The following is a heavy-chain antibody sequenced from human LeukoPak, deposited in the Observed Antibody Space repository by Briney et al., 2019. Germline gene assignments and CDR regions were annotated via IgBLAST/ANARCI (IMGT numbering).Heavy chain of an antibody. V-gene: IGHV3-48*02. CDR2: VSASGSIM. D-gene: IGHD2-15*01. CDR1: GFIFTNYN. J-gene: IGHJ4*02. Sequence: GESLRLSCAASGFIFTNYNMNWVRQAPGKGLEWLSYVSASGSIMYYADSVKGRFTISGDNAKNSVYLQMNSLRDEDTAIYYCTPFTYWGQGTLVSVSS. CDR3: TPFTY.